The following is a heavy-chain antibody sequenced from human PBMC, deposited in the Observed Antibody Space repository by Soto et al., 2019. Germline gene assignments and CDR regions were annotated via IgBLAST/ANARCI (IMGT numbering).Heavy chain of an antibody. D-gene: IGHD2-2*01. CDR1: GGSISSYY. Sequence: SDTLSLTCTVSGGSISSYYWSWIRQPPGKGLEWIGYIYYSGSTNYNPSLKSRVTISVDTSKNQFSLKLSSVTAADTAVYYCATLSQGVPAALLEPEKYYYYYMDVWGKGTTVTVSS. CDR3: ATLSQGVPAALLEPEKYYYYYMDV. V-gene: IGHV4-59*08. CDR2: IYYSGST. J-gene: IGHJ6*03.